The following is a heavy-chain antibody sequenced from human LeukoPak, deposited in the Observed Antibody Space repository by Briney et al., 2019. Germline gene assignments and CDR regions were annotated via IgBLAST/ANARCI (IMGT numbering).Heavy chain of an antibody. CDR1: X. D-gene: IGHD3-10*01. CDR2: IYYSGST. Sequence: XWXWLRQXXXXXXXWXXYIYYSGSTNYNPSLKSRVTISVDTSKNQFSLKLSSVTAADTAVYYCARATGGAGSGSYYYDYWGQGTLVTVSS. J-gene: IGHJ4*02. CDR3: ARATGGAGSGSYYYDY. V-gene: IGHV4-59*01.